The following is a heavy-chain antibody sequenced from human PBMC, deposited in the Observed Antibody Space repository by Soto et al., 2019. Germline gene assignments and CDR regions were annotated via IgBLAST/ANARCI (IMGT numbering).Heavy chain of an antibody. V-gene: IGHV1-3*01. D-gene: IGHD1-26*01. CDR2: INGGNGNT. J-gene: IGHJ4*02. CDR3: AKDSISDRETFNFDS. Sequence: ASVKVSCKASGNTVPNYAIHWVRQAPGQRLEWMGWINGGNGNTYYSEHFQGRVTFTRDTSAGTVYIQLNSLRAEDTAFYYCAKDSISDRETFNFDSWGQGTLVTVSS. CDR1: GNTVPNYA.